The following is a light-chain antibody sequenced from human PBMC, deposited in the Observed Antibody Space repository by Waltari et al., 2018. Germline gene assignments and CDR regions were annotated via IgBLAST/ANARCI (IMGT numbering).Light chain of an antibody. CDR2: DAS. CDR3: QQRSNWPPRFT. CDR1: QSFSSY. J-gene: IGKJ3*01. V-gene: IGKV3-11*01. Sequence: EIVLTQSPATLSLSPEERATLSCRASQSFSSYLAWYQQKPGQAPRLLIYDASNRATGIPARCSGSWSGTDFTLTISSLEPEDFAVYYCQQRSNWPPRFTFGPGTKVDIK.